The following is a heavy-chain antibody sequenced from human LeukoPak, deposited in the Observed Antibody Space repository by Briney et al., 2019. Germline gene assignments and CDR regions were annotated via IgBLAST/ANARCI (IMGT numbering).Heavy chain of an antibody. Sequence: GASVKVSCKASGYTFTSYYMHWVRQAPGQGLEWMGIINPSGGSTSYAQKFQGRVTMTRDTSTSTVYMELSSLRSEDTAVYYCARSGTIQPFSSSYFDYWGQGTLVTVSS. D-gene: IGHD5-18*01. CDR1: GYTFTSYY. CDR2: INPSGGST. V-gene: IGHV1-46*01. CDR3: ARSGTIQPFSSSYFDY. J-gene: IGHJ4*02.